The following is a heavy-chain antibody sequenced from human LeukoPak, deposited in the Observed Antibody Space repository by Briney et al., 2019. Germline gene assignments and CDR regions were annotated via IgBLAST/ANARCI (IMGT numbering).Heavy chain of an antibody. CDR1: GGSFSGYY. J-gene: IGHJ6*02. CDR3: ARGHREVYYYSYGMDV. V-gene: IGHV4-34*01. CDR2: INHSGST. Sequence: KPSETLSLTCAVYGGSFSGYYWSWIRQPPGKGLEWIGEINHSGSTNYNPSLKSRVTISVDTSKNQFSLKLSSVTAADTAVYYCARGHREVYYYSYGMDVWGQGTTVTVSS.